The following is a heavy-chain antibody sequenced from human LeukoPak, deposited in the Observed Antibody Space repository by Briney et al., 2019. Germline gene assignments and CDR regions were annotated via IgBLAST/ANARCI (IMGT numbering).Heavy chain of an antibody. CDR2: IYYSGST. D-gene: IGHD4-11*01. V-gene: IGHV4-59*01. CDR1: GGSISSYY. Sequence: PSETLSLTCTVSGGSISSYYWSWIRQPPGKGLEWIGYIYYSGSTNYNPSLKSRVTISVDTSKNQFSLKLSSVTAADTAVYYCARVKSVTAFDIWGQGTMVTVSS. J-gene: IGHJ3*02. CDR3: ARVKSVTAFDI.